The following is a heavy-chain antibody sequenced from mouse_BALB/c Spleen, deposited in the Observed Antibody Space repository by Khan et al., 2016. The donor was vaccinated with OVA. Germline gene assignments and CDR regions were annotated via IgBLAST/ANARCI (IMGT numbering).Heavy chain of an antibody. V-gene: IGHV5-9-3*01. CDR1: GFTFSSYA. Sequence: VQLKESGGGLVKPGGSLKLSCAASGFTFSSYAMSWVRQTPEKRLEWVATISSGGNYTYYPDSVKGRFTISRDNAKNTLYLQLSSLRSADTAMYYCARPPITTVVATSYWFFDVWGAGTTVTVSS. CDR2: ISSGGNYT. CDR3: ARPPITTVVATSYWFFDV. J-gene: IGHJ1*01. D-gene: IGHD1-1*01.